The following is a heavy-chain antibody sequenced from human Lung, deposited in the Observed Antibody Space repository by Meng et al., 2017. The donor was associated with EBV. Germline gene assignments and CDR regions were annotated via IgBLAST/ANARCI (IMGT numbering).Heavy chain of an antibody. CDR1: GGSISSGGHY. D-gene: IGHD3-22*01. CDR2: IYYSGST. CDR3: ARGLWYYDRGGYFDN. J-gene: IGHJ4*02. V-gene: IGHV4-31*03. Sequence: QVQLQASGPGLVKPSTTLSLICTGSGGSISSGGHYWSWIRQHPEKGLEWIGYIYYSGSTYYKPSLKSRLTISVDTSKNQLSQRLSSVTAADTAVYYCARGLWYYDRGGYFDNWGRGTLVTVSS.